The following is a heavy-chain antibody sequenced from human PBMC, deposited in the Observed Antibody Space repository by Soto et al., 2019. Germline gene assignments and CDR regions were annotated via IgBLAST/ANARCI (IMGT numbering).Heavy chain of an antibody. CDR3: AKVVPNLYCSSTSCYYYPLGSRPYFDY. J-gene: IGHJ4*02. CDR1: GFTFSSYA. Sequence: PGGSLRLSCAASGFTFSSYAMSWVRHAPGKGLEWVSAISGSGGSTYYADSVKGRFTISRDNSKNTLYLQMNSLRAEDTAVYYCAKVVPNLYCSSTSCYYYPLGSRPYFDYWGQGTLVTVSS. D-gene: IGHD2-2*01. CDR2: ISGSGGST. V-gene: IGHV3-23*01.